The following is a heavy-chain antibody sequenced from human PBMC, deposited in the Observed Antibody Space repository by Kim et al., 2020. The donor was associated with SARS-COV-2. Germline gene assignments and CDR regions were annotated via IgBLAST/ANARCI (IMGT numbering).Heavy chain of an antibody. V-gene: IGHV4-34*01. Sequence: PSLKSRVTISVDTSKNQFSLKLSSVTAADTAVYYCARGEMGRGVIKRLNYWGQGTLVTVSS. D-gene: IGHD3-10*01. J-gene: IGHJ4*02. CDR3: ARGEMGRGVIKRLNY.